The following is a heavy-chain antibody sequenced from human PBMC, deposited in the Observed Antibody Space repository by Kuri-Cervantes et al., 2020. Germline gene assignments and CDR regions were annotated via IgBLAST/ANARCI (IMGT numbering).Heavy chain of an antibody. J-gene: IGHJ4*02. CDR2: ISSSSSYI. V-gene: IGHV3-21*04. CDR3: TRVDGDFYFDY. D-gene: IGHD2-21*02. CDR1: GFTFSSYS. Sequence: GGSLRLSCAASGFTFSSYSMNWVRQAPGKGLEWVSSISSSSSYIYYADSVKGRFTISRDNAKNSLYLQMNSLKTEDTAVYFCTRVDGDFYFDYWGQGILVTVSS.